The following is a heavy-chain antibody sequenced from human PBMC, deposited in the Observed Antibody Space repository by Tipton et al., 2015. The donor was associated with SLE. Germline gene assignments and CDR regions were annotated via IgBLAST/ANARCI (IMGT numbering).Heavy chain of an antibody. D-gene: IGHD2-2*01. CDR3: ASRLVAAANDWYFGL. J-gene: IGHJ2*01. CDR2: IYYSGNT. Sequence: TLSLTCTVSGGSISSSSYYWGWIRQPPGKGLEWIGSIYYSGNTYYNPSLKSRVTISVDTSKNQFSLKLSSVTAADTAVYYCASRLVAAANDWYFGLWGRGTLVTVSS. V-gene: IGHV4-39*07. CDR1: GGSISSSSYY.